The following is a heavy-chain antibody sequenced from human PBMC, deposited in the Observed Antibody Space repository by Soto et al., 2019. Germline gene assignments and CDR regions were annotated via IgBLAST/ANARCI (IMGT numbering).Heavy chain of an antibody. CDR1: GGTFSSYT. CDR2: IIPILGIA. V-gene: IGHV1-69*04. D-gene: IGHD4-17*01. J-gene: IGHJ5*02. Sequence: GASVKVSCKASGGTFSSYTISWVRQAPGQGLEWMGRIIPILGIANYAQKFQGRVTITADKSTSTAYMELSSLRSEDTAVYYCARDPDDYGDYVDWFAPWGQGTLVTVSS. CDR3: ARDPDDYGDYVDWFAP.